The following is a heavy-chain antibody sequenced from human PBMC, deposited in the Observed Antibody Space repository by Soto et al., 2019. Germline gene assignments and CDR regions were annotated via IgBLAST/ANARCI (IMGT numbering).Heavy chain of an antibody. V-gene: IGHV3-23*01. CDR3: AKETNYDFWSGSGAYDI. CDR1: GFTFSSYA. J-gene: IGHJ3*02. CDR2: ISGSGGST. Sequence: GSLRLSCAASGFTFSSYAMSWVRQAPGKGLEWVSAISGSGGSTYYADSVKGRFTISRDNSKNTLYLQMNSLRAEDTAVYYCAKETNYDFWSGSGAYDIWGQGTMVTVSS. D-gene: IGHD3-3*01.